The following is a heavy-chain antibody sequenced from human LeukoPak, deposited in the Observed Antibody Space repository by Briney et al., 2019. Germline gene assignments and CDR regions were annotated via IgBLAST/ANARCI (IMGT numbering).Heavy chain of an antibody. J-gene: IGHJ3*02. CDR2: IYSGGTT. D-gene: IGHD6-13*01. CDR1: GFTVSNNY. Sequence: GGSLRLSCAASGFTVSNNYMTWVRQAPGKGLEWVSVIYSGGTTYYADSVKGRFTISRDNSKNTLYLQMNSLRAEDTAVYYCAREGAIAATRLGAFDIWGQGTMVTVSS. CDR3: AREGAIAATRLGAFDI. V-gene: IGHV3-66*01.